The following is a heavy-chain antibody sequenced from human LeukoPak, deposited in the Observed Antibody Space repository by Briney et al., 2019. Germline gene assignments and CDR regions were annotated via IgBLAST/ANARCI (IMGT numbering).Heavy chain of an antibody. CDR1: GGTFSSYA. Sequence: SVKVSCKASGGTFSSYAISWVRQAPGQGLEWMGGIIPIFGTANYAQKFQGRVTITADKSTSTAYMELSSLRSEDTAVYYCALLAMVRGVPYYYYYMDVWGKGTTVTVSS. CDR2: IIPIFGTA. D-gene: IGHD3-10*01. CDR3: ALLAMVRGVPYYYYYMDV. V-gene: IGHV1-69*06. J-gene: IGHJ6*03.